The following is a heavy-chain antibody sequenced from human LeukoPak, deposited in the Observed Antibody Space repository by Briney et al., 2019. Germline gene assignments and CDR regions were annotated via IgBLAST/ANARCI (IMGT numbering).Heavy chain of an antibody. Sequence: GGSLRLSCAASGFPFSSSWMSWVRQAPGKGLEWVANIKQDGSEKYYVDSVKGRFTISRDNAKNSLYLQMNSLRAEDTAVYFCAREVPPLYYFDYWGQGTLVTVSS. CDR3: AREVPPLYYFDY. CDR1: GFPFSSSW. CDR2: IKQDGSEK. D-gene: IGHD3-10*01. J-gene: IGHJ4*02. V-gene: IGHV3-7*01.